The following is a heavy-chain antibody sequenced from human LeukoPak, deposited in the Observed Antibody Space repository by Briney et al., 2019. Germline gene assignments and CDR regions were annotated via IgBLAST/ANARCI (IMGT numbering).Heavy chain of an antibody. D-gene: IGHD1-26*01. CDR2: ISGNSVTI. V-gene: IGHV3-23*01. J-gene: IGHJ4*02. CDR1: GSTFSTYP. CDR3: AKRPSGTYSFDL. Sequence: GGSLRLSCTASGSTFSTYPMTWVRQAPGQGLEWVSAISGNSVTIYYADSVKGRFTISRDNSKNTLYLQMYSLRAEDTAVYYCAKRPSGTYSFDLWGQGTLVTVSS.